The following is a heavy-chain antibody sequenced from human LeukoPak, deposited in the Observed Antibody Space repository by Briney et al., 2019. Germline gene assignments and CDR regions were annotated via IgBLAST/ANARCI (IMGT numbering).Heavy chain of an antibody. J-gene: IGHJ4*02. Sequence: GGSLRLSCAASGFTFATYGMSWVRQAPGKGLEWVAFIRYDGSSKYYADSVKGRFTISRDNSKNTLYLQMNSLRAEDTAVYYCAKWLAATQHFDYWGQGTLVTVSS. CDR3: AKWLAATQHFDY. CDR1: GFTFATYG. V-gene: IGHV3-30*02. D-gene: IGHD2-15*01. CDR2: IRYDGSSK.